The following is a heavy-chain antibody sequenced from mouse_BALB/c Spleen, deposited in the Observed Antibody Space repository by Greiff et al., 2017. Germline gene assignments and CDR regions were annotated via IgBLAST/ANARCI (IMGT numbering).Heavy chain of an antibody. CDR1: GFTFSSYY. CDR2: INSNGGST. Sequence: EVQGVESGGGLVKLGGSLKLSCAASGFTFSSYYMSWVRQTPEKRLELVAAINSNGGSTYYPDTVKGRFTISRDNAKNTLYLQMSSLKSEDTALYYCANTYGNYGGFDVWGAGTTVTVSS. CDR3: ANTYGNYGGFDV. V-gene: IGHV5-6-2*01. J-gene: IGHJ1*01. D-gene: IGHD2-1*01.